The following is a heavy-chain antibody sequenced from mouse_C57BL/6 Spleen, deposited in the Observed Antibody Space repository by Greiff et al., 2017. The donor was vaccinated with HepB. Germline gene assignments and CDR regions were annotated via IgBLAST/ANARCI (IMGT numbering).Heavy chain of an antibody. D-gene: IGHD1-1*01. CDR1: GYTFTDYY. CDR3: ARVVATNFDV. V-gene: IGHV1-19*01. Sequence: VQLQQSGPVLVKPGASVKMSCKASGYTFTDYYMNWVKQSHGKSLEWIGVINPYNGGTSYNQKFKGKATLTVDKSSSTAYMELNSLTSEDSAVYYCARVVATNFDVWGTGTTVTVSS. J-gene: IGHJ1*03. CDR2: INPYNGGT.